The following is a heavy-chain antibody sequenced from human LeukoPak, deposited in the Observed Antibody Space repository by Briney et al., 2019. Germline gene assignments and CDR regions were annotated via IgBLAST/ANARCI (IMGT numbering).Heavy chain of an antibody. V-gene: IGHV1-18*01. J-gene: IGHJ4*02. CDR2: INPNSGGT. Sequence: ASVKVSCKASGYTFTSYGISWVRQAPGQGLEWMGWINPNSGGTNYAQKLQGRVTMTTDTSTSTAYMELRSLRPDDTAVYYCARDRGRVYSYGYDFDYWGQGTLVAVSS. CDR3: ARDRGRVYSYGYDFDY. D-gene: IGHD5-18*01. CDR1: GYTFTSYG.